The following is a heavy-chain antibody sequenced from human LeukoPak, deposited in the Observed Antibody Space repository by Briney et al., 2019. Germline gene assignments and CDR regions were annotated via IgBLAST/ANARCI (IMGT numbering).Heavy chain of an antibody. CDR3: ARDCCDYRSWFDP. CDR2: ISHSGST. CDR1: GGSISTISSSSHF. V-gene: IGHV4-39*07. J-gene: IGHJ5*02. Sequence: SETLSLICTVSGGSISTISSSSHFWWGWIRQPPGKGLEWIGSISHSGSTYYNPSLESRVTISVDTSNNWFSLEVSSVTAADTAVYYCARDCCDYRSWFDPWGQGSLVTVSS. D-gene: IGHD4-11*01.